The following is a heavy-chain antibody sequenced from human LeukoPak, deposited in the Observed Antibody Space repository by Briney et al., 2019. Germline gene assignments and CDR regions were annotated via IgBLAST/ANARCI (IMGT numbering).Heavy chain of an antibody. CDR2: IYSDGSGT. J-gene: IGHJ4*02. V-gene: IGHV3-74*01. CDR3: VRADNVATMH. CDR1: GFTFSSNW. D-gene: IGHD5-24*01. Sequence: PGGSLRLSCAASGFTFSSNWMYWVCQVPGKGLVWVAHIYSDGSGTAYADSVKGRFTISRDNAKNRLYLQMNSLRDEDTAVYYCVRADNVATMHWGQGTLVTVSS.